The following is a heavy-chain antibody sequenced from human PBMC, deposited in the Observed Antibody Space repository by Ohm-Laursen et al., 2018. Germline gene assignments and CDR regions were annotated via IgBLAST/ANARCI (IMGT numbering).Heavy chain of an antibody. D-gene: IGHD3/OR15-3a*01. CDR3: VKDRGTGFSLDYYGMDV. CDR1: GFTFSSYW. V-gene: IGHV3-74*01. Sequence: SLRLSCAASGFTFSSYWMHWVRQAPGKGLVWVSRINSDGSSTSYADSVKGRFTISRDNAKKSLYLQMNSLRAEDTALYYCVKDRGTGFSLDYYGMDVWGQGTTVTVSS. J-gene: IGHJ6*02. CDR2: INSDGSST.